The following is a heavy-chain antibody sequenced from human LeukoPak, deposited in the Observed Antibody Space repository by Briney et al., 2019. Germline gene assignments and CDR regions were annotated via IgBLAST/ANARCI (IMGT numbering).Heavy chain of an antibody. Sequence: PSETLSLTCTVSGGSISSYYWSWIRQPPGKGLEWIGYIYYSGSTNYNPSLKSRVTISVDTSKNQFSLKLSSVTAADTAVYYCARRGSTASLTMVWGPAPYYYYGMDVWGQGTTVTVSS. CDR2: IYYSGST. CDR1: GGSISSYY. J-gene: IGHJ6*02. CDR3: ARRGSTASLTMVWGPAPYYYYGMDV. V-gene: IGHV4-59*08. D-gene: IGHD3-10*01.